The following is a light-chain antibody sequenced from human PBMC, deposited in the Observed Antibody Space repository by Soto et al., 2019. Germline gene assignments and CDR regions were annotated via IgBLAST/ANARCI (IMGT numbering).Light chain of an antibody. Sequence: QSALTQPASVSGSPGQSITISCTGTSSDVGGYNYVSWYQQLPGKAPKLMIYEVSNRPSGVSNRFSGSKSGDTASLTISGLQAEDEADYYCCSYTSISTVLFGGGTKVTVL. CDR3: CSYTSISTVL. J-gene: IGLJ2*01. CDR1: SSDVGGYNY. V-gene: IGLV2-14*01. CDR2: EVS.